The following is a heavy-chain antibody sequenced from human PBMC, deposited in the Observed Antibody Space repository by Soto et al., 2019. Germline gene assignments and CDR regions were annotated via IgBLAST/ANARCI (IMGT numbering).Heavy chain of an antibody. CDR1: GDSMNNYY. D-gene: IGHD6-19*01. CDR3: VSLHYSSGRDC. Sequence: QVQLQESGPGLVKPSETLSLTCTVSGDSMNNYYWSWIRQPPGKGLECIGFIYDSGRTNYKPSLKTRVTISTDTSKNKFSLKLSSLSAADTAVYYCVSLHYSSGRDCWGQGSLVTVS. J-gene: IGHJ4*02. CDR2: IYDSGRT. V-gene: IGHV4-59*12.